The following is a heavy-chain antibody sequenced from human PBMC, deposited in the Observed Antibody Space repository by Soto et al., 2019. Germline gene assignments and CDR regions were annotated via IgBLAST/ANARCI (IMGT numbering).Heavy chain of an antibody. J-gene: IGHJ6*02. D-gene: IGHD2-15*01. CDR3: ARGDREDIAVVIGVWPGEYGVDV. V-gene: IGHV3-30-3*01. Sequence: QVQLVESGGGVVQPGRSLRLSCAASGFTFRHYAMHWVRQAPGKGLECVAVISYDGGNKFYRDYVKGRFTIARDNSKNTLYLPITSLRYEDTAVYYCARGDREDIAVVIGVWPGEYGVDVWGPVTTVTGSS. CDR1: GFTFRHYA. CDR2: ISYDGGNK.